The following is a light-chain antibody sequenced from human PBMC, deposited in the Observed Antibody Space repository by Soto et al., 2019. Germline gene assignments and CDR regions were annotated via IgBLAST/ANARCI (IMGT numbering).Light chain of an antibody. CDR3: LQYYSYPRT. V-gene: IGKV1-6*01. CDR1: QAIRTE. Sequence: AIQMTQSPSSLSASVGDRVIITCRASQAIRTELGWYQQRPGKAPKLLIYGTSNLQSGVPSRFSGSGSGTDFTLTINGLQPEDFVTYYCLQYYSYPRTFDQGTKVDVK. J-gene: IGKJ1*01. CDR2: GTS.